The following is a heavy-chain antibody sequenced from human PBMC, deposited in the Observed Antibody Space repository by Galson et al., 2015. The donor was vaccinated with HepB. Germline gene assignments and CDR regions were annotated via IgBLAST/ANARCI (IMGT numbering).Heavy chain of an antibody. CDR1: GYTFTSYA. CDR2: INTNTGNP. CDR3: ARGENYYYYYGMDV. Sequence: SVKVSCKASGYTFTSYAMNWVRQAPGQGLEWMGWINTNTGNPTYAQGFTGQFVFSLDTSVSTAYLQISSLKAEDTAVYYCARGENYYYYYGMDVWGQGTTVTVSS. V-gene: IGHV7-4-1*02. J-gene: IGHJ6*02.